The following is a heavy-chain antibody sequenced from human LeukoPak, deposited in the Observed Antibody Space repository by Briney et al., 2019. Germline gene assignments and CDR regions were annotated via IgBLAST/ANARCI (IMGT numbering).Heavy chain of an antibody. CDR2: IIPIFGTA. CDR3: ASTTYYDFWSGYSRFDY. CDR1: GGTFSSYA. D-gene: IGHD3-3*01. J-gene: IGHJ4*02. Sequence: ASVKVSCKASGGTFSSYAISWVRQAPGQGLEWMGGIIPIFGTANYAQKFQGRVTITTDESTSTAYMELSSLRSEDTAVYYCASTTYYDFWSGYSRFDYWGQGTLVTVSS. V-gene: IGHV1-69*05.